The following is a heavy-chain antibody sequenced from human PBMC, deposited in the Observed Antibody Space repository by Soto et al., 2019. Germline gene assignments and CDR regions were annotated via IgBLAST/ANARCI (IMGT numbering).Heavy chain of an antibody. J-gene: IGHJ4*02. V-gene: IGHV4-59*08. CDR2: IYYNGDT. CDR3: ARHYGSGTFPLDY. CDR1: GGSISGYD. Sequence: SETLSLTWTVAGGSISGYDWSWIRKPPGKGLEWIGYIYYNGDTNYNPSLKSRLTISVDTSENQFSLKLSSVTAADAAVYYCARHYGSGTFPLDYWGQGTLVTVSS. D-gene: IGHD3-10*01.